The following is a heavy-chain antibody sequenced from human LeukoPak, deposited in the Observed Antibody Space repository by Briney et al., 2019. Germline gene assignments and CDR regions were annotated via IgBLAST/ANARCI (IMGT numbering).Heavy chain of an antibody. Sequence: ASVKVSCKASGYTFTSYYMHLVRQAHGQGLEWMGIINPSGGSTSYAQKFQGRVTMTRDTSTSTVYMELSSLRSEDTAVYYCARDAYYYDSSGYYGFGVDYWGQGTLVTVSS. D-gene: IGHD3-22*01. CDR2: INPSGGST. J-gene: IGHJ4*02. CDR3: ARDAYYYDSSGYYGFGVDY. CDR1: GYTFTSYY. V-gene: IGHV1-46*01.